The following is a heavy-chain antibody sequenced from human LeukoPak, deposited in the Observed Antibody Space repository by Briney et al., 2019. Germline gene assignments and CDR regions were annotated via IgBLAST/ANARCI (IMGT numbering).Heavy chain of an antibody. CDR3: AKDPGYRDF. CDR1: GFTFSSYA. D-gene: IGHD2-15*01. V-gene: IGHV3-30*02. Sequence: GGSLRLSCAASGFTFSSYAMSWVRQAPGKGLEWVAYIRHDGIDNFYEDSVKGRFTISRDNSKNTLYLQMDGLRVEDTAMYYCAKDPGYRDFWGQGTLVTVSS. CDR2: IRHDGIDN. J-gene: IGHJ4*02.